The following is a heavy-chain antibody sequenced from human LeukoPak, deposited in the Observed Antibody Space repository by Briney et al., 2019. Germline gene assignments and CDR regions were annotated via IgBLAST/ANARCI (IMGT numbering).Heavy chain of an antibody. CDR3: VRERTMVGGADI. CDR2: IYYRGDT. D-gene: IGHD2-21*01. J-gene: IGHJ3*02. Sequence: PSETLSLTCSVSGGSMSGYYWSWIRQPPGQGLEWIGFIYYRGDTKYNPSLKSRVTILVDTSKNQFSLRLSSVTASDTAVYYCVRERTMVGGADIWGQGTKVTVSS. V-gene: IGHV4-59*12. CDR1: GGSMSGYY.